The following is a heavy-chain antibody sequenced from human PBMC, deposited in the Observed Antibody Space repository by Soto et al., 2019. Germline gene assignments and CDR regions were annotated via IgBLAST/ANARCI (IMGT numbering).Heavy chain of an antibody. D-gene: IGHD5-12*01. CDR2: IKSKTDGGTT. J-gene: IGHJ4*02. CDR3: TTDGSEYSGYDFGY. Sequence: GGSLRLSCAASGFTFSNAWMSWVRQAPGKGLEWVGRIKSKTDGGTTDYAAPVKGRFTISRDDSKNTLYLQMNSLKTEDTAVYYCTTDGSEYSGYDFGYWGQGTLVTVSS. CDR1: GFTFSNAW. V-gene: IGHV3-15*01.